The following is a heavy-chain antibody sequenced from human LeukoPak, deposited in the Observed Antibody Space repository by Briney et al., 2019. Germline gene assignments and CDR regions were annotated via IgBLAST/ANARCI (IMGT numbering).Heavy chain of an antibody. CDR2: IYTSGST. CDR1: GGSISSYY. J-gene: IGHJ4*02. V-gene: IGHV4-4*07. D-gene: IGHD2-15*01. CDR3: ARLLYCSGGSCHDY. Sequence: SETLSLTCTVSGGSISSYYWSWIRQPAGKGLEWIGRIYTSGSTNYNPSLKSRVTISVDTSKNQFSLKLSSVTAADTAVYYCARLLYCSGGSCHDYWGQGTLVTVSS.